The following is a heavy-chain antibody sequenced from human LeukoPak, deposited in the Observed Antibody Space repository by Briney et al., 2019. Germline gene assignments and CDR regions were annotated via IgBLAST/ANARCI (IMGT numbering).Heavy chain of an antibody. CDR3: ARGGFVSNYDVLTVYPEYFHH. Sequence: ASVKVSCKASGYTFTRYAINWVRQAPGQGLEWMGWINTNTGNATYAQGFTGRFVLSLDTSVSTAYLLISSLKAGDTAVYYCARGGFVSNYDVLTVYPEYFHHWGQGTLVTVSS. J-gene: IGHJ1*01. CDR2: INTNTGNA. D-gene: IGHD3-9*01. CDR1: GYTFTRYA. V-gene: IGHV7-4-1*02.